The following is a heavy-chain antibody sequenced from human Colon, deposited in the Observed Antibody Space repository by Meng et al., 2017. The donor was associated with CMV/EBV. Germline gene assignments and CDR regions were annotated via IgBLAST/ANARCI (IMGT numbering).Heavy chain of an antibody. J-gene: IGHJ4*02. D-gene: IGHD3-22*01. V-gene: IGHV3-11*01. CDR3: ARVGNCGDSTAYYQDY. Sequence: GESLKISCAASGFTFSDYCMSWIRQAPGKGLEWVSYISGDGNIIYYSDSVRGRFISSRDNAKKSLSLQMHSLTAEDTAFYFCARVGNCGDSTAYYQDYWGQGTLVTVSS. CDR2: ISGDGNII. CDR1: GFTFSDYC.